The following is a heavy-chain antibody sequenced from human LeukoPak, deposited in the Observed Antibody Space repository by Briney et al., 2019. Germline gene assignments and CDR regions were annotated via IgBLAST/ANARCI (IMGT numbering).Heavy chain of an antibody. CDR3: ARTGNPTPHVLRYFDWYKDPPTYFDY. J-gene: IGHJ4*02. D-gene: IGHD3-9*01. CDR2: MNPNSGNT. V-gene: IGHV1-8*01. Sequence: ASVKVSCKASGYTFTSYDINWVRQATGQGLEWMGWMNPNSGNTGYAQKFQGRVTMTRNTSISTAYMELSSLRSEDTAVYYCARTGNPTPHVLRYFDWYKDPPTYFDYWGQGTLVTVSS. CDR1: GYTFTSYD.